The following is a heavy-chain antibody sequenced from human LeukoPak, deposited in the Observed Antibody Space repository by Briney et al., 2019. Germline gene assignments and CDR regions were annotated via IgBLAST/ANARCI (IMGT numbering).Heavy chain of an antibody. CDR2: IYHSGST. V-gene: IGHV4-59*08. J-gene: IGHJ4*02. CDR1: GDSISSYY. CDR3: ARASYSYDINGWVPFDY. Sequence: SETLSLTCTVSGDSISSYYWSWIRQPPGKGLEWIGYIYHSGSTNYNPSLKSRVTISGDTSKNQFSLRLSSVTAADTAVYYCARASYSYDINGWVPFDYWGQGTLVTVSS. D-gene: IGHD3-22*01.